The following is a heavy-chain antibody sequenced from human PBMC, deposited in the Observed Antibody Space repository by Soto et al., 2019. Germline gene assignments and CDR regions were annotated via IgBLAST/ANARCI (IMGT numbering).Heavy chain of an antibody. V-gene: IGHV4-31*03. CDR1: GGSISSGGYY. Sequence: PSETLSLTCTVSGGSISSGGYYWSWIRQHPGKGLEWIGYIYYSGSPYYNPSLKSRVTISVDTSKNQFSLKLSSVTAADTAVYSCARTQPYYFHHWGQGTLVTV. CDR3: ARTQPYYFHH. CDR2: IYYSGSP. J-gene: IGHJ4*02.